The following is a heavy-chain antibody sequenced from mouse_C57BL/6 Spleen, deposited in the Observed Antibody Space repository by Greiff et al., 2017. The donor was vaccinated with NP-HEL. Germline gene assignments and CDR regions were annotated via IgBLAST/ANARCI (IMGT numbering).Heavy chain of an antibody. Sequence: EVMLVESGEGLVKPGGSLKLSCAASGFTFSSYAMSWVRQTPEKRLEWVAYISSGGDYIYYADTVKGRFTISRDNARNTLYLQMSSLKSEDTAMYYCTRGGHYGSSLDYWGQGTTLTVSS. CDR1: GFTFSSYA. CDR3: TRGGHYGSSLDY. D-gene: IGHD1-1*01. CDR2: ISSGGDYI. J-gene: IGHJ2*01. V-gene: IGHV5-9-1*02.